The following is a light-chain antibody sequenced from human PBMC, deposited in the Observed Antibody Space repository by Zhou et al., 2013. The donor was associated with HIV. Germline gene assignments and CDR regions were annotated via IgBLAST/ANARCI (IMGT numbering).Light chain of an antibody. CDR1: QSVNSRY. J-gene: IGKJ4*01. CDR3: QQRSNWPLT. Sequence: IMLTQSPGTLSLSPGERATLSCRASQSVNSRYLAWYQQKPGQAPRLLIYDASNRATGIPARFSGSGSGTDFTLTISSLEPEDFAVYYCQQRSNWPLTFGGGTKVEIK. CDR2: DAS. V-gene: IGKV3-11*01.